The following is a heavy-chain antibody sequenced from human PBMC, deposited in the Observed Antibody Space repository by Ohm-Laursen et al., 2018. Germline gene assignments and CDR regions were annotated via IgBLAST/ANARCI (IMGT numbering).Heavy chain of an antibody. D-gene: IGHD3-10*01. Sequence: GSLRLSCTASGFTFSDYYMGWIRQAPGKGLEWVSYISNSGSTIYYADSVKGRFTISRDNAKNSLYLQMNSLRAEDTALYYCAKDSSGGYYGMLVWGQGTTVTVSS. CDR2: ISNSGSTI. CDR3: AKDSSGGYYGMLV. J-gene: IGHJ6*02. V-gene: IGHV3-11*01. CDR1: GFTFSDYY.